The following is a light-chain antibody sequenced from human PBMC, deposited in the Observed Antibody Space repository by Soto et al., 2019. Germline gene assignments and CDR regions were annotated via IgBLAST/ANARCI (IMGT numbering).Light chain of an antibody. J-gene: IGLJ3*02. CDR1: KSDIGVYDF. Sequence: QSALTQPPSASGSPGQSVTISCTGTKSDIGVYDFVSWYQHHPGKAPRLIIYEVVQRPSGVPDRFSGSKSGNTASLTVSGLQAADEADYYCCSYAGNNDFRVFGGGTKLTVL. V-gene: IGLV2-8*01. CDR3: CSYAGNNDFRV. CDR2: EVV.